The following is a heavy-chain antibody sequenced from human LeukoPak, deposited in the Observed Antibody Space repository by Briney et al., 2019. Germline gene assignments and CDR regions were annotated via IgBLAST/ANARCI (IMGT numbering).Heavy chain of an antibody. CDR3: AKVYRPYGDFHSFDY. Sequence: GRSLRLSCAASGFTFDDYAMHWVRQAPGKGLEWVSGISWNSGSIGYADSVKGRFTTSRDNSKNTLSLQMNSLRAEDTATYYCAKVYRPYGDFHSFDYWGQGTLVTVSS. J-gene: IGHJ4*02. V-gene: IGHV3-9*01. D-gene: IGHD4-17*01. CDR1: GFTFDDYA. CDR2: ISWNSGSI.